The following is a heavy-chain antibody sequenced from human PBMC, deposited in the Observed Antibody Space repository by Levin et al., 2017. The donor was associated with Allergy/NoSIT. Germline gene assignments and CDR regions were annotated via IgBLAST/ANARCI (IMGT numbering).Heavy chain of an antibody. D-gene: IGHD2-2*02. CDR2: IKEDGSEK. Sequence: GGSLRLSCAASGFTFSRYWMNWVRQAPGKGLEWVANIKEDGSEKYYVDSVKGRFTISRDNAKNSLYLQMNSLRAEDTALYYCARARNTCDYWGQGTLVTVSS. J-gene: IGHJ4*02. CDR1: GFTFSRYW. V-gene: IGHV3-7*01. CDR3: ARARNTCDY.